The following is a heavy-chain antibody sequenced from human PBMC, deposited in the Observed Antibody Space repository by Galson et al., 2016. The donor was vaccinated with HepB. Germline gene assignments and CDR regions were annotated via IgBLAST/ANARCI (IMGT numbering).Heavy chain of an antibody. CDR3: ARGLSYYEASTGNLKGNYFDY. J-gene: IGHJ4*02. CDR2: IYYTGST. Sequence: TLSLTCTVSGISINSGGHFWNWIRQHPGKGLEWIGYIYYTGSTYYNPSLKSRITISLDTSKKQFSLNLTSVTAADTAVYYCARGLSYYEASTGNLKGNYFDYWGQGTLVTVSP. CDR1: GISINSGGHF. D-gene: IGHD3-9*01. V-gene: IGHV4-31*03.